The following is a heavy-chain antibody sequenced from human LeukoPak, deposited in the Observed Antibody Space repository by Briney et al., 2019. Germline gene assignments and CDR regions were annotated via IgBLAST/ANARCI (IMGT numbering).Heavy chain of an antibody. CDR3: AKGREYYDSSGYPLNWFDP. CDR2: ISGGGGNT. J-gene: IGHJ5*02. Sequence: GGSLRLSCAASGFTFSSYAMSWVRQAPGKGLKWVSTISGGGGNTNYADSVKGRFTISRDNSKNTLYLQMNSLRAEDTAVYYCAKGREYYDSSGYPLNWFDPWGQGTLVTVSS. CDR1: GFTFSSYA. D-gene: IGHD3-22*01. V-gene: IGHV3-23*01.